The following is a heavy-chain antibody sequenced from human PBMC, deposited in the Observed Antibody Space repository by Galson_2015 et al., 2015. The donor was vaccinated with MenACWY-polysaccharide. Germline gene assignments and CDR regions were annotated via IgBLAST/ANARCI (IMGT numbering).Heavy chain of an antibody. V-gene: IGHV3-21*01. CDR1: GFRINPYY. D-gene: IGHD3-3*01. CDR2: ISNSGSET. Sequence: SLRLSCAASGFRINPYYMSWVRQAPGRGLEWVSSISNSGSETQYTVSVGGRFTISRDIAKNSLFLQINSLGVEDTAIYYCAKDFHNYGMDVWGQGTTVIVSS. CDR3: AKDFHNYGMDV. J-gene: IGHJ6*02.